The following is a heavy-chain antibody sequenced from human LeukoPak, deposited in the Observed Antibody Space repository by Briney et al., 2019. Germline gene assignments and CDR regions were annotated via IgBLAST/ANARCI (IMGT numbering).Heavy chain of an antibody. J-gene: IGHJ6*03. V-gene: IGHV4-61*02. CDR2: IYTSGST. D-gene: IGHD4-17*01. CDR1: DGSISSGNYY. Sequence: SETLSLTCTVSDGSISSGNYYWSWIRQPAGKGLEWIGRIYTSGSTNYNPSLRSRVTISVDTSKNQFSLSLGSVTAADTAVYYCARVPGGDYVRYYYYYYMDVWGKGTTVTVSS. CDR3: ARVPGGDYVRYYYYYYMDV.